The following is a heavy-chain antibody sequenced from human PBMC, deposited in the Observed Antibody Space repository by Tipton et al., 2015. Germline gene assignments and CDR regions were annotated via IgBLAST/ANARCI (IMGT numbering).Heavy chain of an antibody. CDR1: GGSISSGDYY. CDR3: ARDRTHYYYGMDV. Sequence: TLSLTCKVSGGSISSGDYYWTWIRQHPGKGLEWIGHIYYSGSTYYNPSLKSRVTISVDTSKNQFSLKLSSVTAADTAVYYCARDRTHYYYGMDVWGQGTTVTVSS. V-gene: IGHV4-31*03. J-gene: IGHJ6*02. D-gene: IGHD3/OR15-3a*01. CDR2: IYYSGST.